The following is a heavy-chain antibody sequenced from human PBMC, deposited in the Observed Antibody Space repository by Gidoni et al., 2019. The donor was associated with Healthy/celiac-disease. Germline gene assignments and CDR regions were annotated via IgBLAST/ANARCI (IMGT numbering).Heavy chain of an antibody. CDR1: GFTLSSYA. J-gene: IGHJ4*02. Sequence: EVQLLESGGGLVQPGGSLRLSCAASGFTLSSYAMSWVRQAPGKGLEWVSAISGSGGSTYYADSVKGRFTISRDNSKNTLYLQMNSLRAEDTAVYYCAKDQVETYYFDYWGQGTLVTVSS. V-gene: IGHV3-23*01. CDR3: AKDQVETYYFDY. CDR2: ISGSGGST.